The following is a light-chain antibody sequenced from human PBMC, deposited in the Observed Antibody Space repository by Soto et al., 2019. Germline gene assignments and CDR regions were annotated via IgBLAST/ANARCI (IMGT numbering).Light chain of an antibody. CDR1: QSVSNTY. CDR3: QQYNSYSPT. V-gene: IGKV3-20*01. Sequence: EIVLTQSPGTLSLSPGERATLSCRASQSVSNTYLAWYQQKPGQAPRLLIYDASSRATGIPDRFSGSGSGTDFTLTISRLEPEDFAVYYCQQYNSYSPTFGQGTKLEIK. J-gene: IGKJ2*01. CDR2: DAS.